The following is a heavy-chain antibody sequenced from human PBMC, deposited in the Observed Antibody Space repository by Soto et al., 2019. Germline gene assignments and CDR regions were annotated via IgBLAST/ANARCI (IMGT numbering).Heavy chain of an antibody. CDR3: AREYRPHYYGSGSYYKGSTTFDY. CDR2: ISAYNGNT. CDR1: GYTFTSYG. J-gene: IGHJ4*02. V-gene: IGHV1-18*01. D-gene: IGHD3-10*01. Sequence: ASVKVSCKASGYTFTSYGISWVRQAPGQGLEWMGWISAYNGNTNYAQKLQGRVTMTTDTSMSTAYMELRSLSSDDTAVYYCAREYRPHYYGSGSYYKGSTTFDYWGQGTLVTVSS.